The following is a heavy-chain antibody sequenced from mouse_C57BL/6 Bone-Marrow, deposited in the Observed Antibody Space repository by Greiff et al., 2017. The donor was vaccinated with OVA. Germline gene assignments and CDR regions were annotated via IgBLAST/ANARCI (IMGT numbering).Heavy chain of an antibody. CDR3: ARLKGSNYEGAWFAY. CDR1: GFTFSSYG. Sequence: EVMLVESGGDLVKPGGSLKLSCAASGFTFSSYGMSWVRQTPDKRLEWVATISSGGSYTYYPDSVKGRFTISRDNAKNTLYLQMSSLKSEDTAMYYCARLKGSNYEGAWFAYWGQGTLVTVSA. CDR2: ISSGGSYT. D-gene: IGHD2-5*01. J-gene: IGHJ3*01. V-gene: IGHV5-6*01.